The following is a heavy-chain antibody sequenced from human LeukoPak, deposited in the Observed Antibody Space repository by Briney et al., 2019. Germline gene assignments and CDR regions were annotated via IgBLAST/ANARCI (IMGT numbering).Heavy chain of an antibody. J-gene: IGHJ5*02. CDR2: IYYSGST. Sequence: SETLSLTCTVSGGSISSYYWSWIRQPPGKGLEWIGYIYYSGSTNYNPSLKSRVTISVDTSKNQFSLKLSSVTAADTAVYYCARGRIAGHEGNRWFARWGQGTLATVSS. CDR3: ARGRIAGHEGNRWFAR. D-gene: IGHD6-13*01. V-gene: IGHV4-59*01. CDR1: GGSISSYY.